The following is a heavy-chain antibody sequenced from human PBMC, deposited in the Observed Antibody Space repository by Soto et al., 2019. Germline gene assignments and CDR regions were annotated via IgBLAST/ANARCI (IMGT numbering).Heavy chain of an antibody. CDR3: AKPGGGVVTFTPAAYYYYYYGMDV. J-gene: IGHJ6*02. CDR1: GFTFSSYA. V-gene: IGHV3-30-3*02. CDR2: ISYDGSNK. Sequence: GGSLRLSCAASGFTFSSYAMHWVRQAPGKGLEWVAVISYDGSNKYYADSVKGRFTISRDNSKNTLYLQMNSLRAEDTAVYYCAKPGGGVVTFTPAAYYYYYYGMDVWGQGTTVTVSS. D-gene: IGHD3-3*01.